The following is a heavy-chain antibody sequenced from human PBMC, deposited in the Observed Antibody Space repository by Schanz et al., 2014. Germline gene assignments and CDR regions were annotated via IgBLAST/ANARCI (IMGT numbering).Heavy chain of an antibody. V-gene: IGHV3-49*04. CDR3: STDLTAVDYDAIGL. D-gene: IGHD4-17*01. J-gene: IGHJ3*01. Sequence: EVQLVESGGGLVRPGGSLRLSCAASGLLFSYYYMSGVRQAPGKGLEWVRFIRNKGDGGTTAETTSVKGGFTISGHDSTAIIHLVMKSLKTEDTAVYYCSTDLTAVDYDAIGLWGQGTMVTVSS. CDR2: IRNKGDGGTT. CDR1: GLLFSYYY.